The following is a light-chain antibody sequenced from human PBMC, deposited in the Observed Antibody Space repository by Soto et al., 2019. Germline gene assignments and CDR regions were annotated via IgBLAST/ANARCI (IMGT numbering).Light chain of an antibody. V-gene: IGKV1-33*01. Sequence: DIQMTQSPSSLSASVGDRVTISCQVSQDITNYLNWYQQKPGKAPRLLIYDASNLETGVPSRFNGSGSGTDFTCTITSLQPGDIATCYCQHYHTLPLTFGGGTKVDI. J-gene: IGKJ4*01. CDR1: QDITNY. CDR3: QHYHTLPLT. CDR2: DAS.